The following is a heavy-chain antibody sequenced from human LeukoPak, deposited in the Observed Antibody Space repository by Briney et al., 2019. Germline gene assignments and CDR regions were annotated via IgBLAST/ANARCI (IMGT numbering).Heavy chain of an antibody. CDR2: IWYDGSNK. J-gene: IGHJ6*02. CDR1: GFTFSSYG. V-gene: IGHV3-33*01. D-gene: IGHD2-2*01. CDR3: AREVVPPFYYYYYGMDV. Sequence: GGSLRLSCAASGFTFSSYGMHWVRQAPGKGLEWVAVIWYDGSNKYYADSVKGRFTISRDNSKNTLYLQMNSLSAGDTAVYYCAREVVPPFYYYYYGMDVWGQGTTVTVSS.